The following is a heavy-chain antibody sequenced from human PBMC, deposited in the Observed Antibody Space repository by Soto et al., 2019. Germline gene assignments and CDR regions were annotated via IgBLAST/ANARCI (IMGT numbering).Heavy chain of an antibody. CDR3: AADSEYSGTGTDY. CDR1: GFTFTSSA. J-gene: IGHJ4*02. V-gene: IGHV1-58*01. D-gene: IGHD1-26*01. CDR2: IVVGSGNT. Sequence: SVKVSCKASGFTFTSSAVQWVRQARGQRLEWIGWIVVGSGNTNYAQKFQERVTISRDMSTSTAYMELSSLRSEDTAVYYCAADSEYSGTGTDYWGQGTLVTVSS.